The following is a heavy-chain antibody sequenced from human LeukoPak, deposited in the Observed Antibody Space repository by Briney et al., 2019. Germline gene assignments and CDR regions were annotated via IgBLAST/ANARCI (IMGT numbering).Heavy chain of an antibody. CDR1: GYTFTSYD. Sequence: ASVKVSCKASGYTFTSYDINWVRQATGQGLEWMGWMNPNSGNTGYAQKFQGRVTMTRDTSINTAYMELSRLRSDDTAVYYCARVPSTGAYDWGQGTLVTVSS. J-gene: IGHJ4*02. V-gene: IGHV1-8*01. CDR2: MNPNSGNT. CDR3: ARVPSTGAYD. D-gene: IGHD1-26*01.